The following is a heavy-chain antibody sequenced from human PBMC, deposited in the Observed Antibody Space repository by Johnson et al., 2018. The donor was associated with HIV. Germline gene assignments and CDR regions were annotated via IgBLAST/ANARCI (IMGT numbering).Heavy chain of an antibody. V-gene: IGHV3-73*02. Sequence: VQLVESGGGLVQPGGSLKLSCAASGFIFSGSAMHWVRQASGNGLEWVGRLRSNANTYATAYAASVKGRFTISRDDSKNTAYLQMNSLKTEDTAVYYCTRQGKGDAFDIWGQGTMVTVSS. CDR1: GFIFSGSA. J-gene: IGHJ3*02. CDR2: LRSNANTYAT. CDR3: TRQGKGDAFDI.